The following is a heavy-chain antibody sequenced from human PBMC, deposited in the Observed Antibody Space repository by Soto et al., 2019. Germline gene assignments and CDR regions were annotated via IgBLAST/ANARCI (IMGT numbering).Heavy chain of an antibody. V-gene: IGHV3-21*01. J-gene: IGHJ6*02. CDR2: ISRSSRNI. CDR1: GFTFSNST. Sequence: EVQLVESGGGLVKPGGSLTLSCAASGFTFSNSTMNWVRQAPGKGLEWVSSISRSSRNIYYADSVKGRFTISRDNAKNALYLHMNSLRAGDTAVYYCARDLKVAGTNSFYYYGMDVWGQGTTVTVSS. D-gene: IGHD6-19*01. CDR3: ARDLKVAGTNSFYYYGMDV.